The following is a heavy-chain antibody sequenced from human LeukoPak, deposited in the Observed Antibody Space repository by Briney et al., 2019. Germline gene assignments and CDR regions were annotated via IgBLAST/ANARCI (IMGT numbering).Heavy chain of an antibody. V-gene: IGHV1-46*01. Sequence: ASVKASCKASGYTFTSYYMHWVRQAPGQGLEWMGMIIPSDGYTSYAKQFQGRVTMTTDTSTSTAYMELRSLRSDDTAVYYCARASLSVTRAFDIWGQGTMVTVSS. J-gene: IGHJ3*02. CDR3: ARASLSVTRAFDI. CDR1: GYTFTSYY. CDR2: IIPSDGYT. D-gene: IGHD4-17*01.